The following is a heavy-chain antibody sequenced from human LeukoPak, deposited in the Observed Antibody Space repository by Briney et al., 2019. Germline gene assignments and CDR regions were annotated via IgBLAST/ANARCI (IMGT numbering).Heavy chain of an antibody. CDR3: AAYYDFWSGYLNWFDP. CDR1: GGSISSSSYY. D-gene: IGHD3-3*01. V-gene: IGHV4-39*07. J-gene: IGHJ5*02. CDR2: IYYSGST. Sequence: SETLSLTCTVSGGSISSSSYYWGWIRQPPGKGLEWIGSIYYSGSTYYNPSLKSRVTISVDTSKNQFSLKLSSVTAAGTAVYYCAAYYDFWSGYLNWFDPWGQGTLVTVSS.